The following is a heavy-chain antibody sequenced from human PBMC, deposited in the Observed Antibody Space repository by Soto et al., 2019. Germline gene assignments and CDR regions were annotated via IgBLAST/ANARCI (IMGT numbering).Heavy chain of an antibody. V-gene: IGHV2-5*01. CDR2: IYWYDDK. J-gene: IGHJ5*01. CDR3: AHTIAVAGKRWFDS. CDR1: GFSLSTSGAG. Sequence: QITLKESGPTLVKPTQTLTLTCTFSGFSLSTSGAGVGWIRQPPGKALEWLAVIYWYDDKRYSPSLKSRLTITKDTAKNQVVLTMTNVDPVDTATYYCAHTIAVAGKRWFDSWGQGTLVTVSS. D-gene: IGHD6-19*01.